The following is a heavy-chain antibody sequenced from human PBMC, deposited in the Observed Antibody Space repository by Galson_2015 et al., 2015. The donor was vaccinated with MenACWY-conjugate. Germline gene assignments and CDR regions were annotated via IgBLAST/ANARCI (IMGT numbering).Heavy chain of an antibody. D-gene: IGHD3-9*01. CDR3: AKDLVKNYEMLTGYYSD. Sequence: SLRLSCAASGFTFSSYAMTWVRQAPGKGLEWVSTISDSGRFTYYAYSVKGRFTISRDNSKNALFLQMNNVRADDTASYYCAKDLVKNYEMLTGYYSDWGQGTLVTVSS. CDR2: ISDSGRFT. J-gene: IGHJ4*02. V-gene: IGHV3-23*01. CDR1: GFTFSSYA.